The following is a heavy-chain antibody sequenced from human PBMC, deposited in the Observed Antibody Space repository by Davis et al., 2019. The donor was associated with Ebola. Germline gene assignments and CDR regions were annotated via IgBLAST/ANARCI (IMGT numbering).Heavy chain of an antibody. Sequence: ASVKVSCKASGYTFTSYGISWVRQAPGQGLEWMGWISAYNGNTNYAQKLQGRVTMTRDTSTSTVYMELSSLRSEDTAVYYCAREGAYDYGDYALGMDVWGQGTTVTVSS. J-gene: IGHJ6*02. D-gene: IGHD4-17*01. CDR2: ISAYNGNT. CDR3: AREGAYDYGDYALGMDV. CDR1: GYTFTSYG. V-gene: IGHV1-18*01.